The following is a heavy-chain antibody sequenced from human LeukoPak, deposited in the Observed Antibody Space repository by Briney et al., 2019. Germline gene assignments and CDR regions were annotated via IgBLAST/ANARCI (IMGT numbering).Heavy chain of an antibody. CDR1: GYTFTGYY. CDR2: INPNSGGT. CDR3: ARDRGTYYFDY. D-gene: IGHD3-16*01. Sequence: VASVKVSCKASGYTFTGYYMHWVRQAPGQGLEWMGWINPNSGGTNYAQKFQGRVTMTRDTSISTAYMKLSRLRSDDTAVYYCARDRGTYYFDYWGQGTLVTVSS. V-gene: IGHV1-2*02. J-gene: IGHJ4*02.